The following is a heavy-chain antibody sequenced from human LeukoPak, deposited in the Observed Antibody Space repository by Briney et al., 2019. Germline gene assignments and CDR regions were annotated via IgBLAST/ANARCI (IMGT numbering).Heavy chain of an antibody. CDR2: IHYDGSEK. V-gene: IGHV3-30*02. D-gene: IGHD5-24*01. J-gene: IGHJ3*02. CDR3: ARNRVGFYYADAFDM. Sequence: GGSLRLSCAPSGFSLINCDMHWVRHTPGKGLEWVAFIHYDGSEKYYADSLKGRFTISRDNSKNTLYLQMNSLRGEDTAVYYCARNRVGFYYADAFDMWGQGTMVTVSS. CDR1: GFSLINCD.